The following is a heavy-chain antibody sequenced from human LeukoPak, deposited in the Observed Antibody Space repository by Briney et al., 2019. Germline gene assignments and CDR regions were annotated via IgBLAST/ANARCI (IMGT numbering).Heavy chain of an antibody. Sequence: GGSLRLSCAASGFTFSSCAMHWVRQAPGKGLEWVAVISFDGRNEYYADSVKGRFTISRDNSKNTLYLQMNSLRAEDTAVYYCAKEEYCSSTSCYPEHYFDYWGQGTLVTVSS. D-gene: IGHD2-2*01. V-gene: IGHV3-30*04. CDR3: AKEEYCSSTSCYPEHYFDY. J-gene: IGHJ4*02. CDR2: ISFDGRNE. CDR1: GFTFSSCA.